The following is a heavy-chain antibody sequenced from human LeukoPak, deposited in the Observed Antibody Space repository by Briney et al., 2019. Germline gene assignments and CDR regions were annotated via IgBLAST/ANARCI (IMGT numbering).Heavy chain of an antibody. Sequence: SVKVSCKASGGTFSSYAISWARQAPGQGLEWMGRIIPILGIANYAQKFQGRVTITADKSTSTAYMELSSLRSEDTAVYYCARTPSGSYYYYYGMDVWGQGTTVTVSS. J-gene: IGHJ6*02. D-gene: IGHD7-27*01. V-gene: IGHV1-69*04. CDR3: ARTPSGSYYYYYGMDV. CDR1: GGTFSSYA. CDR2: IIPILGIA.